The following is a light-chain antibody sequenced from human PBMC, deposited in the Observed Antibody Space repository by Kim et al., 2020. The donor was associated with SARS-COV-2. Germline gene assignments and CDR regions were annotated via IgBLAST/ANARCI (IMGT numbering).Light chain of an antibody. CDR1: GANIGNNY. J-gene: IGLJ2*01. CDR2: DNN. CDR3: GAWDSSLDALV. V-gene: IGLV1-51*01. Sequence: GQKVHIPCSGSGANIGNNYVSWYQQLPGTAPKLLIYDNNERPSGIPDRFSGSKSGTSATLGITGLQTGDEADYYCGAWDSSLDALVFGGGTQLTVL.